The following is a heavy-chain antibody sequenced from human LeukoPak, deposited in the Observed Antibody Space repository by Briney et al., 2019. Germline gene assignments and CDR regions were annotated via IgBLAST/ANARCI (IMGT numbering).Heavy chain of an antibody. CDR2: INHSGST. CDR3: ERGLRRAARVFDY. V-gene: IGHV4-34*01. CDR1: GGSFSGYY. Sequence: KSSETLSLTCAVYGGSFSGYYWSWIRQPPGKGLEWIGEINHSGSTNYNPSLKSRVTISVDTSKNQFSLKLSSVTAADTAVYYCERGLRRAARVFDYWGQGTLVTVSS. J-gene: IGHJ4*02. D-gene: IGHD6-6*01.